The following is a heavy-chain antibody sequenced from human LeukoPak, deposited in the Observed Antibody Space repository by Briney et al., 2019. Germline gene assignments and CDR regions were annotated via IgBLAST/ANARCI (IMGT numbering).Heavy chain of an antibody. CDR1: GFTFSSYG. Sequence: RSGGSLRLSCAASGFTFSSYGMHWVRQAPGKGLEWVAFIRYDGSNKYYADSVKGRFTISRDNSKNTLYLQMNSLRAEDTAVYYCAKALLLWELLSPFDYWGQGTLVTVSS. V-gene: IGHV3-30*02. CDR2: IRYDGSNK. D-gene: IGHD1-26*01. J-gene: IGHJ4*02. CDR3: AKALLLWELLSPFDY.